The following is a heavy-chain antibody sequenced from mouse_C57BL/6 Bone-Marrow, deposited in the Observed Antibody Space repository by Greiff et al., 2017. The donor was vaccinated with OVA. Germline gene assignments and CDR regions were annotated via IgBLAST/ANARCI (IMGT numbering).Heavy chain of an antibody. V-gene: IGHV14-4*01. J-gene: IGHJ4*01. D-gene: IGHD1-1*01. Sequence: EVQLQQSGAELVRPGASVKLSCTASGFNIKDDYMHWVKQRPEQGLEWIGWIYPENGDTEYASKFQGKATITADTSSNTAYLQLSSLTSEDTAVYYCTTRYYYNYGRSFHYAMDYWGQGTSVTVSS. CDR3: TTRYYYNYGRSFHYAMDY. CDR2: IYPENGDT. CDR1: GFNIKDDY.